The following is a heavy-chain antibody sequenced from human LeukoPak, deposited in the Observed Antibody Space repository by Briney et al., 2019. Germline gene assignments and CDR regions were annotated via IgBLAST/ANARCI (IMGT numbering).Heavy chain of an antibody. CDR2: IYSGGRT. D-gene: IGHD5-12*01. V-gene: IGHV3-66*01. CDR1: GLRVSNNY. J-gene: IGHJ4*02. Sequence: GGSLRLSCAASGLRVSNNYMSWVRQAPGKGLEWVSVIYSGGRTYYADSVKGRFTISRDNSKNTLFLQMNGLRAEDTAVYYCARDDGYSGYGYWGQGTLVTVSS. CDR3: ARDDGYSGYGY.